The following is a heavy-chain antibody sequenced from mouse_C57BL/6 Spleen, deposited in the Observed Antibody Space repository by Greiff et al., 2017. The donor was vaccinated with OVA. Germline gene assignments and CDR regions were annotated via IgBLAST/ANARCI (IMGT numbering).Heavy chain of an antibody. J-gene: IGHJ3*01. D-gene: IGHD1-1*01. CDR3: ARGDYYGSSPAWFAY. Sequence: QVQLQQPGAELVRPGSSVKLSCKASGYTFTSYWMHWVKQRPIQGLEWIGNIDPSDSETHYNQKFKDKATLTVDKSSSTAYMQLSSLTSEDSAVYYCARGDYYGSSPAWFAYWGQGTLVTVSA. V-gene: IGHV1-52*01. CDR2: IDPSDSET. CDR1: GYTFTSYW.